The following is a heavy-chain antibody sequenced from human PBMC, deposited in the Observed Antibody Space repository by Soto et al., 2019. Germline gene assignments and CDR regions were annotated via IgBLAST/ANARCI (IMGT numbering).Heavy chain of an antibody. CDR3: AKGGVGSTSNAFDI. J-gene: IGHJ3*02. CDR1: GFTFRSYG. D-gene: IGHD1-26*01. Sequence: QVQLVESGGGVVQPGRSLRLSCAASGFTFRSYGMHWVRQAPGKGLERVTVISYDGSNKYYADSVKGRFTISRDNSKNTLYLQMHSLRPEDTALYYCAKGGVGSTSNAFDIWGQGTMVTVSS. CDR2: ISYDGSNK. V-gene: IGHV3-30*18.